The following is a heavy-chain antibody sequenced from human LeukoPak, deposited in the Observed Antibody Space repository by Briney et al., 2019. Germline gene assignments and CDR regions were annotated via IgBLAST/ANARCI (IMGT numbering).Heavy chain of an antibody. D-gene: IGHD2-8*01. J-gene: IGHJ3*02. CDR1: GGSISSSSYY. V-gene: IGHV4-39*01. Sequence: SETLSLTCTVSGGSISSSSYYWGWIRQPPGKGLEWIGSIYYSGSTYYNPSLKSRVTISVDTSKNQFSLKLSSVTAADTAVYYCARPLSLYCTNGVCSEGAFDIWGQGTMVTVSS. CDR3: ARPLSLYCTNGVCSEGAFDI. CDR2: IYYSGST.